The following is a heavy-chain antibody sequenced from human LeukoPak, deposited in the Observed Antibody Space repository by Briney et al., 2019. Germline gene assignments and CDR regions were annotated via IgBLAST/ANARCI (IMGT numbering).Heavy chain of an antibody. CDR1: GFTVSSNY. D-gene: IGHD3-10*01. Sequence: PGGSLRLSCAASGFTVSSNYMSWVRQAPGKGLEWVSVIYSGGSTYYADSVKGRFTISRDNSKNTLYLQMNSLRAEDTAVYYCARRLKVWFGSRDRGGYFDYWGQGTLVTVSS. V-gene: IGHV3-66*04. J-gene: IGHJ4*02. CDR2: IYSGGST. CDR3: ARRLKVWFGSRDRGGYFDY.